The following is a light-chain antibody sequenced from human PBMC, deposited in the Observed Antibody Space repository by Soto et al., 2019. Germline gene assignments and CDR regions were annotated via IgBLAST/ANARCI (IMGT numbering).Light chain of an antibody. CDR2: GAS. CDR3: QQYSDWPPWT. Sequence: DIVLTQSPGTLCLSPGERATLSCRASQSVGSNYLAWYQQKPGQAPRLLIYGASSRATGIPERFRGSGSGTEFTLTINSLQSDDFAVYYCQQYSDWPPWTFGQGTKVDI. CDR1: QSVGSNY. V-gene: IGKV3-20*01. J-gene: IGKJ1*01.